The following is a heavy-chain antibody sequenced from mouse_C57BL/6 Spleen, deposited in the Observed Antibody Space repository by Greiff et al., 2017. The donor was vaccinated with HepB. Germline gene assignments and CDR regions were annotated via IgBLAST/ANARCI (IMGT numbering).Heavy chain of an antibody. J-gene: IGHJ3*01. CDR3: ARSQDYDGAWFAY. CDR1: GYTFTSYW. CDR2: IDPSDSYT. V-gene: IGHV1-69*01. Sequence: QVQLQQPGAELVMPGASVKLSCKASGYTFTSYWMHWVKQRPGQGLEWIGEIDPSDSYTNYNQKFKGKSTLTVDKSSSTAYMQLSSLTSEDSAVYYCARSQDYDGAWFAYWGQGTLVTVSA. D-gene: IGHD2-4*01.